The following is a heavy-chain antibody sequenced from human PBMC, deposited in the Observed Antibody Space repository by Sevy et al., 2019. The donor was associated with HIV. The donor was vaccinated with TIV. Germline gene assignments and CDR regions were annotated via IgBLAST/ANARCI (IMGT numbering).Heavy chain of an antibody. CDR2: ISAYNGNT. J-gene: IGHJ3*02. Sequence: ASVKVSCKASGYTFTSYGISWVRQAPGQGLEWMGWISAYNGNTNYAQKLQGRVTMTTDTSTSTAYMELRSLRSDDTAVYYCARVSSSGWYIGAFDIWGQGTMVTVSS. CDR1: GYTFTSYG. V-gene: IGHV1-18*01. D-gene: IGHD6-19*01. CDR3: ARVSSSGWYIGAFDI.